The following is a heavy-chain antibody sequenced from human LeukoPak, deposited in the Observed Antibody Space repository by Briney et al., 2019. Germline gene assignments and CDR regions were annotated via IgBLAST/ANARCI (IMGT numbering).Heavy chain of an antibody. J-gene: IGHJ3*01. CDR1: GFTFSDYY. V-gene: IGHV3-11*04. Sequence: PGGSLRLSCAASGFTFSDYYINWIRQAPGKGLEWVSSISSSSSAIFYADSVRGRFTISRDNAKNSLFLQMNSLRAEDTAVYYCARDLDVVVGPAHYDALDLWGQGTTVTVS. CDR2: ISSSSSAI. CDR3: ARDLDVVVGPAHYDALDL. D-gene: IGHD2-15*01.